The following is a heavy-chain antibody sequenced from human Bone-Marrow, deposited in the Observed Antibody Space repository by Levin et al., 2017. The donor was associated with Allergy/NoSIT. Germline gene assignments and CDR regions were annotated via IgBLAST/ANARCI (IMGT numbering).Heavy chain of an antibody. Sequence: RAGGSLRLSCTASGFTFGDYAMSWVRQAPGKGLEWVGFIRSKAYGGTTEYAASVKGRFTISRDDSKSIAYLQMNSLKTEDTAVYYCTRVWWLRLLFDYWGQGTLVTVSS. V-gene: IGHV3-49*04. D-gene: IGHD5-12*01. CDR2: IRSKAYGGTT. J-gene: IGHJ4*02. CDR3: TRVWWLRLLFDY. CDR1: GFTFGDYA.